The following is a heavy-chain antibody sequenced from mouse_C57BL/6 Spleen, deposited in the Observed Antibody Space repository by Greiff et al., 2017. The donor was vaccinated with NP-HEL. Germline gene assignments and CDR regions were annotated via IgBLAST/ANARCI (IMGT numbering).Heavy chain of an antibody. Sequence: QVQLQQSGAELARPGASVKLSCKASGYTFTSYGISWVKQRTGQGLEWIGEIYPRSGNTYYNEKFKGKATLTADKSSSTAYMELRSLTSEDSAVYFCAREGYGSSPHYYAMDYWGQGTSVTVSS. CDR2: IYPRSGNT. CDR3: AREGYGSSPHYYAMDY. V-gene: IGHV1-81*01. D-gene: IGHD1-1*01. J-gene: IGHJ4*01. CDR1: GYTFTSYG.